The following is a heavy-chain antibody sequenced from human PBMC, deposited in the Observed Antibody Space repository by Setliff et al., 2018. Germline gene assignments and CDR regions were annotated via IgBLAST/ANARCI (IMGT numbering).Heavy chain of an antibody. D-gene: IGHD2-2*01. V-gene: IGHV2-5*02. CDR2: IFWDDDK. Sequence: GSGPTLVNPTQTLTLTCTFSGFSLTTSGVGVGWVRQPPGKALEWLAIIFWDDDKRYSPSLKNRLTITKDSLKRQVVLTMTNVDPVDTATYYCVHRPGYCFTTTCWNFDYWGQGALVTVSS. CDR3: VHRPGYCFTTTCWNFDY. CDR1: GFSLTTSGVG. J-gene: IGHJ4*02.